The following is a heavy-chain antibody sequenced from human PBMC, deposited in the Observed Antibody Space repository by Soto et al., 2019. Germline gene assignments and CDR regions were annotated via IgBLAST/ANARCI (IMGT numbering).Heavy chain of an antibody. V-gene: IGHV3-7*03. J-gene: IGHJ4*02. Sequence: PVGSLRLSCAGSGLTFRNDWLSWVRQAPGKGLEWVANINQDGSERYYVDSVRGRFTISRDNVENSLYLQPNSLRPEDTAVYYCAVYGYGVSAAAYWGQGTLVTVSS. CDR2: INQDGSER. CDR3: AVYGYGVSAAAY. D-gene: IGHD4-17*01. CDR1: GLTFRNDW.